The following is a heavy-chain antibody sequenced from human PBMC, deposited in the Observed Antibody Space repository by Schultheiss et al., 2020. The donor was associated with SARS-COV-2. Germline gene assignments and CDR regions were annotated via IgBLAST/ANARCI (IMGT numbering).Heavy chain of an antibody. V-gene: IGHV3-30*02. CDR1: GFTFSSYE. Sequence: GGSLRLSCAASGFTFSSYEMNWVRQAPGKGLEWVAFIRYDGSNKYYADSVKGRFTISRDNSKNTLYLQMNSLRAEDTAVYYCAKDLNFYYGMDVWGQGTTVTVSS. CDR2: IRYDGSNK. J-gene: IGHJ6*02. CDR3: AKDLNFYYGMDV.